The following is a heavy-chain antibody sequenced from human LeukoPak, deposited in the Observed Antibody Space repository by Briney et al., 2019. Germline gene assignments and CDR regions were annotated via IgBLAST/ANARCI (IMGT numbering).Heavy chain of an antibody. V-gene: IGHV1-18*01. D-gene: IGHD2-2*01. Sequence: GASVKVSCKASGYTFTSYGISWVRQAPGQGLEWMGWISAYNGNTNYAQKLQGRVTMTTDTSTSTAYMELRSLRSDDTAVYYCARDGCSSTSRYYYYYYGMDVWGQGTTVTVSS. J-gene: IGHJ6*02. CDR3: ARDGCSSTSRYYYYYYGMDV. CDR2: ISAYNGNT. CDR1: GYTFTSYG.